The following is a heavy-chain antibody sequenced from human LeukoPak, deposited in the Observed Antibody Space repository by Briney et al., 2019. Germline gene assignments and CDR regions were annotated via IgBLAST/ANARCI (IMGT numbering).Heavy chain of an antibody. CDR1: GFTFSSYG. CDR3: ARGGYDSSGSFDY. V-gene: IGHV3-33*01. D-gene: IGHD3-22*01. Sequence: QAGRSLRLPCAASGFTFSSYGMHWVRQAPGKGLEWVAVIWYDGSNKYYADSVKGRFTISRDNSKNTLYLQMNSLRAEDTAVYYCARGGYDSSGSFDYWGQGTLVTVSS. CDR2: IWYDGSNK. J-gene: IGHJ4*02.